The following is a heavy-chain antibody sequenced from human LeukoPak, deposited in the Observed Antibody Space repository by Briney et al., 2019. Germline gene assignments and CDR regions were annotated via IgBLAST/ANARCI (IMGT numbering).Heavy chain of an antibody. CDR2: IYYSGST. Sequence: PSETLSLTCTVSGGSISSGDYYWSWIRQPPGKGLEWIGYIYYSGSTYYNPSLKSRGTISVDTSKNQFSLKLSSVTAADTAVYYCARERVVTVDILTGYYSQRDAFDIWGQGTMVTVSS. V-gene: IGHV4-30-4*01. D-gene: IGHD3-9*01. CDR3: ARERVVTVDILTGYYSQRDAFDI. CDR1: GGSISSGDYY. J-gene: IGHJ3*02.